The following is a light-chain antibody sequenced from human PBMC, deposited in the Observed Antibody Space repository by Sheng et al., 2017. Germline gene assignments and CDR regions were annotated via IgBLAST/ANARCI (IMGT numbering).Light chain of an antibody. CDR1: SGDVGRYNY. CDR2: DVS. J-gene: IGLJ1*01. CDR3: ASKTSSSTLR. V-gene: IGLV2-14*03. Sequence: QSALTQPASVSGSPGQSIAISCTGTSGDVGRYNYVSWYQQHPGKAPKLMIYDVSNRPSGVSNRFSGSKSGNTASLTISGLQAEDEAEYYCASKTSSSTLRFGSGTKVTVL.